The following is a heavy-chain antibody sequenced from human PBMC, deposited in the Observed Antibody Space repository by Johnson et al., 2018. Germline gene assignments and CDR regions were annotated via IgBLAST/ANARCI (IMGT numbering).Heavy chain of an antibody. CDR1: GFTFSGSA. CDR2: IRSKANSYAT. J-gene: IGHJ3*02. CDR3: TRLMRIQLDAFDI. V-gene: IGHV3-73*01. D-gene: IGHD5-18*01. Sequence: VQLVQSGGGLVQPGGSLKLSCAASGFTFSGSAMHWVRQASGKGLEWVGRIRSKANSYATAYAASVKGRFTISRDDSKNTAYLQMNSLKTEDPAVYYCTRLMRIQLDAFDIWGQGTMVTVSS.